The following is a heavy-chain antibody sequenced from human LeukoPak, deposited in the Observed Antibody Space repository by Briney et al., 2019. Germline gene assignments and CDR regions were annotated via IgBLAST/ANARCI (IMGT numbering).Heavy chain of an antibody. D-gene: IGHD2-21*02. CDR3: ARDPVLTAIYYYYFMDI. CDR1: GFTFSTYA. CDR2: ISYDGSNN. J-gene: IGHJ6*03. V-gene: IGHV3-30*01. Sequence: GGSLRLSCAASGFTFSTYAIHWVRQAPGKGLEWVAVISYDGSNNSYADSVKGRFTISRDNSKNTLYLQMNSLRAEDTAVYCCARDPVLTAIYYYYFMDIWGKGTTVTVSS.